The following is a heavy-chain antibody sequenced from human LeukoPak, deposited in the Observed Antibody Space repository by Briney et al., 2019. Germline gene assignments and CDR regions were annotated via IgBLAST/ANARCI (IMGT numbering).Heavy chain of an antibody. CDR1: GYTFTGYY. V-gene: IGHV1-2*02. CDR3: ASDPRIGESQSLVYFDY. D-gene: IGHD3-10*01. Sequence: ASVTVSCKASGYTFTGYYMHWVRQAPGQGLEWMGGINPNTGGTDYAQKFQGRVTMTRDTSISTAYVELSRLRSDDTAVYCCASDPRIGESQSLVYFDYWGQGTLVTVSS. CDR2: INPNTGGT. J-gene: IGHJ4*02.